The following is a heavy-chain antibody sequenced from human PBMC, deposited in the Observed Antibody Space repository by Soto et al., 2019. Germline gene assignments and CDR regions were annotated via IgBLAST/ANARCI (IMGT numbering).Heavy chain of an antibody. J-gene: IGHJ4*02. CDR2: INTRSSTSTAT. V-gene: IGHV3-48*01. CDR3: ARQVYSVVTPLDY. D-gene: IGHD2-21*02. Sequence: PWWSLRLSCSASVFTFSNFRMNWFRQAPGKGLEWVSHINTRSSTSTATYYADSVRGRFTTSRDDAKNSLYLEMNSLRGDDTAVYYCARQVYSVVTPLDYWGRGTLVTVPQ. CDR1: VFTFSNFR.